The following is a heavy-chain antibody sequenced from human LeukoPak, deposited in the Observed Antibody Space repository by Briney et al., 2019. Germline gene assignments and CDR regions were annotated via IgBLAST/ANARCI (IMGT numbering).Heavy chain of an antibody. D-gene: IGHD3-10*01. J-gene: IGHJ5*02. V-gene: IGHV4-31*03. CDR2: IYYSGST. CDR1: GDSISSGSHY. Sequence: SETLSLTCTVSGDSISSGSHYWSWIRQHPGKGLEWIGYIYYSGSTYYNPSLKSRVTISVDTSKNQFSLKLSSVTAADTAVYYCARAWFGELFSNWFDPWGQGTLVTVSS. CDR3: ARAWFGELFSNWFDP.